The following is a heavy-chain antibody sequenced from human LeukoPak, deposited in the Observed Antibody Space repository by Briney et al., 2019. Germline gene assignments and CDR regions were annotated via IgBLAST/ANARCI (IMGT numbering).Heavy chain of an antibody. J-gene: IGHJ4*02. V-gene: IGHV4-39*01. CDR1: GGSISSSSYY. CDR3: ARHASVSGNWPRPLDY. CDR2: IYYSGST. Sequence: SETLSLTRTVSGGSISSSSYYWGWVRQPPGKGLEWIANIYYSGSTYYSPSLRSRVTISVDTSKNQFSLKLTSVTAADTAVYYCARHASVSGNWPRPLDYWGQGSLVTVSS. D-gene: IGHD3-3*01.